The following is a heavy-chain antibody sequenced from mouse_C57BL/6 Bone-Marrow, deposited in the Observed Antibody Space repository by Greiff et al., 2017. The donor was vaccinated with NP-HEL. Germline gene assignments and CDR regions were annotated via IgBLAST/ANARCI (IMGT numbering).Heavy chain of an antibody. Sequence: QVQLQQPGAELVMPGASVKLSCKASGYTFTSYWMHWVKQRPGQGLEWIGEIDPSDSYTNYNQKFKGKSTLTVDKSSSTAYMQLSSLTSEDSAVYYCARRTATSSYWYFDVWGTGTTVTVSS. CDR1: GYTFTSYW. CDR3: ARRTATSSYWYFDV. D-gene: IGHD6-1*01. J-gene: IGHJ1*03. CDR2: IDPSDSYT. V-gene: IGHV1-69*01.